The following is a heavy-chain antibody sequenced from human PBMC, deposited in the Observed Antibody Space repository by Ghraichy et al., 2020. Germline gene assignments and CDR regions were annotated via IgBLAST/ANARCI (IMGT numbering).Heavy chain of an antibody. D-gene: IGHD2-8*01. CDR1: GFTFSSYG. Sequence: GGSLRLSCAASGFTFSSYGMHWVRQAPGKGLEWVAVISYDGSNKYYADSVKGRFTISRDNSKNTLYLQMNSLRAEDTAVYYCAKRSRGVFDAFDIWGQGTMVTVSS. CDR3: AKRSRGVFDAFDI. J-gene: IGHJ3*02. V-gene: IGHV3-30*18. CDR2: ISYDGSNK.